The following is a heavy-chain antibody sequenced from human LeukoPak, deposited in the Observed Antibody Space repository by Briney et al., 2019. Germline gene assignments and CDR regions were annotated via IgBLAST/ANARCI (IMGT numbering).Heavy chain of an antibody. Sequence: GGSLRLSCAASGFTFSSYSMNWVRQAPGKGLEWVSFISSSSSYIYYTDSVKGRFTISRDNAKNSLYLQLNSLRAEDTALYYCARGEWSSSPFDYWGQGTLVTVSS. CDR3: ARGEWSSSPFDY. V-gene: IGHV3-21*01. J-gene: IGHJ4*02. CDR2: ISSSSSYI. D-gene: IGHD6-6*01. CDR1: GFTFSSYS.